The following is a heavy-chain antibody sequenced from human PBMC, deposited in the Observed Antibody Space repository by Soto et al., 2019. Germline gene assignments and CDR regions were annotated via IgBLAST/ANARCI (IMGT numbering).Heavy chain of an antibody. CDR1: GFTFDDYA. Sequence: EVQLVESGGGLVQPGRSLRLSCAASGFTFDDYAMHWVRQVPGKGLEWVSGIAWKSGREGYADSWKGRFTISRDNARNFLYLQMNRLRAEDTALYYCAKDRNRLVWFGDYLYMDVWGKGTTVTVSS. V-gene: IGHV3-9*01. CDR3: AKDRNRLVWFGDYLYMDV. D-gene: IGHD3-10*01. J-gene: IGHJ6*03. CDR2: IAWKSGRE.